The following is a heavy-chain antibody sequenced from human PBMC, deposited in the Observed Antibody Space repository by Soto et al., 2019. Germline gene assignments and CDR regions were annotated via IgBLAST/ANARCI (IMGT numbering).Heavy chain of an antibody. CDR2: INPNSGGT. CDR3: ETEAPRTNVLYNWFDP. J-gene: IGHJ5*02. Sequence: SSVKVSCKASGYTFTGYYMHWVRQAPGQGLEWMGWINPNSGGTNYAQKFQGRVTMTRDTSISTAYMELSRLRSDDSAGYYCETEAPRTNVLYNWFDPWGQGTLVTVSS. CDR1: GYTFTGYY. D-gene: IGHD6-6*01. V-gene: IGHV1-2*02.